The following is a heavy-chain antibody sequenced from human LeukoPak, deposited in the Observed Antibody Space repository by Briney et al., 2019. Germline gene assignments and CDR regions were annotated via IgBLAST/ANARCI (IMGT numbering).Heavy chain of an antibody. V-gene: IGHV1-18*01. Sequence: ASVKVSCKASGYTFSSYLISWVRQAPGQGLEWMGWISAYNGNTNYAQKLQGRVTMTTDTSTSTAYMELRSLRSDDTAVYYCARVGGGVYCSSASCYQGDYYYGMDVWGQGTTVTVSS. D-gene: IGHD2-2*01. CDR2: ISAYNGNT. CDR3: ARVGGGVYCSSASCYQGDYYYGMDV. CDR1: GYTFSSYL. J-gene: IGHJ6*02.